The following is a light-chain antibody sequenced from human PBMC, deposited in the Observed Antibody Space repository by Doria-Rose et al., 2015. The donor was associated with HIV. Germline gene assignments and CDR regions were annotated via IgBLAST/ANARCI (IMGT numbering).Light chain of an antibody. V-gene: IGKV1-5*03. CDR3: QHFDKYFSWT. J-gene: IGKJ1*01. Sequence: TQSPSTLSASVGDRVTITCRASQSISNWLAWYQQKQGQAPKLLIYKASTLQSGIPSRFRGSGSGTEFTLTINSLQPDDFATYYCQHFDKYFSWTFGHGTKVDIK. CDR2: KAS. CDR1: QSISNW.